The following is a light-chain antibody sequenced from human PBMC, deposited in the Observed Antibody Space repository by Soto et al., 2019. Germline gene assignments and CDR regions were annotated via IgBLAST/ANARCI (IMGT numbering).Light chain of an antibody. J-gene: IGKJ2*01. CDR2: GAS. V-gene: IGKV3-20*01. CDR1: QSVSSSY. Sequence: IVLTQSPGTLSLSPGERATLSCRASQSVSSSYLAWYQLRPGQAPRLLIYGASRRATGIPDRFSGSGSGTDFTLTISGLEPEDFAVYYCQQFGSSLYTFGQGTKVDIK. CDR3: QQFGSSLYT.